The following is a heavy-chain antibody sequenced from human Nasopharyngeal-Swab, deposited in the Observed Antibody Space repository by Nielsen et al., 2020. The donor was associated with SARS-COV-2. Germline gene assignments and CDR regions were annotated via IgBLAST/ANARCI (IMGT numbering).Heavy chain of an antibody. CDR2: INPSGGST. Sequence: ASVEVSCKASGYTFTSYYMHWVRQAPGQGLEWMGIINPSGGSTSYEQKFQGRVTMTRDTSTSTVYMELSSLRSEDTAVYYCARDRGVNDYVWGSYRKSDAFDIWGQGTMVTVSS. CDR1: GYTFTSYY. D-gene: IGHD3-16*02. V-gene: IGHV1-46*01. CDR3: ARDRGVNDYVWGSYRKSDAFDI. J-gene: IGHJ3*02.